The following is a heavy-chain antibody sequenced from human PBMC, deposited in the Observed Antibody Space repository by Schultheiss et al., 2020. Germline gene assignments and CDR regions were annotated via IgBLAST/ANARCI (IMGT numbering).Heavy chain of an antibody. CDR3: AKAGSTVELPPFDY. J-gene: IGHJ4*02. CDR2: ISGSGGST. D-gene: IGHD1-26*01. Sequence: GGSLRLSCAASGFTFSSYAMNWVRQAPGKGLEWVSGISGSGGSTDYADSVKGRFTISRDNSKNTLYLQMNSLRAEDTAVYYCAKAGSTVELPPFDYWGQGTLVTVSS. CDR1: GFTFSSYA. V-gene: IGHV3-23*01.